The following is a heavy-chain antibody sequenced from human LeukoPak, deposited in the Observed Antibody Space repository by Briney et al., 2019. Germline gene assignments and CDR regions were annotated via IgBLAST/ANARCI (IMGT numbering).Heavy chain of an antibody. J-gene: IGHJ4*02. CDR2: ISSSSSYI. CDR3: ARDADLSGYFDY. CDR1: GFTFSSYS. Sequence: PGGSLRLSCAASGFTFSSYSMNWVRQAPGKGLEWVSSISSSSSYIYYADSVKGRFTISRDNSKNTLYLQMNSLRAEDTAVYYCARDADLSGYFDYWGQGTLVTVSS. D-gene: IGHD3-22*01. V-gene: IGHV3-21*01.